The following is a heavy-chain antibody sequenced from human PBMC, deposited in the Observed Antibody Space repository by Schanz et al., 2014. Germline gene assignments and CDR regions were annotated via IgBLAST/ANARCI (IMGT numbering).Heavy chain of an antibody. V-gene: IGHV3-21*01. CDR1: GFTFSTFA. J-gene: IGHJ4*02. Sequence: EVQLVESGGDLVQPGGSLRLSCSASGFTFSTFAMHWVRQAPGRGLEWVSSISTSGTYMYIADSLKGRLTISRDDAKKSMYLQMNNLRAEDTAVYYCVRVSFADPRLYRGMDRDIDYWGQGTLXTVSS. D-gene: IGHD5-18*01. CDR3: VRVSFADPRLYRGMDRDIDY. CDR2: ISTSGTYM.